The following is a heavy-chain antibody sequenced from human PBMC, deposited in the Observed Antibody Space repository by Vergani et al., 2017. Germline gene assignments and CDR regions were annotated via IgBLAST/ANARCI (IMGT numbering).Heavy chain of an antibody. Sequence: QVQLVQSGAEVKKPGASVKVSCKTSGFTFSGYYIHWVRQAPGQGLELMGWVNPNSGGTNYAQKFQGRVTMTRDTSINTAYMELNRLKSDDTAMYYCARDTRGGEWSGGYWGQGTLVTVSS. J-gene: IGHJ4*02. CDR1: GFTFSGYY. CDR2: VNPNSGGT. V-gene: IGHV1-2*02. CDR3: ARDTRGGEWSGGY. D-gene: IGHD3-16*01.